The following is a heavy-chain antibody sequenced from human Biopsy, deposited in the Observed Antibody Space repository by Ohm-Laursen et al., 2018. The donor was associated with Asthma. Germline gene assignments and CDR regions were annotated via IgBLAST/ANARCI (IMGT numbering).Heavy chain of an antibody. V-gene: IGHV1-69*13. J-gene: IGHJ4*02. CDR2: INSVFGTT. CDR1: GGTFNTYV. CDR3: ARKAGSCISRTCYSLDF. D-gene: IGHD2-2*01. Sequence: SETASCKSLGGTFNTYVIGWARQAPGQGLEWMGGINSVFGTTTYPQKFQDRFMITADDSTNTVYMELSSLRSEDTAVYYCARKAGSCISRTCYSLDFWGQGTLVTVSS.